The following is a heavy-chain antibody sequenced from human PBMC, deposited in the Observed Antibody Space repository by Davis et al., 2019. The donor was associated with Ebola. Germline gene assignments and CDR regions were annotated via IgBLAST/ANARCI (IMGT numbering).Heavy chain of an antibody. CDR1: GFAVSSNY. V-gene: IGHV3-53*01. CDR2: VYSGGKT. Sequence: GGSLRLSCVASGFAVSSNYMSWVRQAPEKSLEWVSVVYSGGKTEYADSVKGRFTIFRDDSKNILYLQMDRLTAEDTAMYYCARMPTGFPNWFHPWGQGTLVTVSS. CDR3: ARMPTGFPNWFHP. D-gene: IGHD2-8*02. J-gene: IGHJ5*02.